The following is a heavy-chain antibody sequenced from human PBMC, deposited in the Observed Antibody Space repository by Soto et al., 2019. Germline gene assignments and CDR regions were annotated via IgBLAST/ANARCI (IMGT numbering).Heavy chain of an antibody. J-gene: IGHJ6*02. Sequence: GESLKTSCNGSGYSFTSYWISWVRQMPGKGLGWMGRIDPSDSYTNYSPSFQGHVTISADKSISTAYLQWSSLKASDTAMYYCARPTSYCSGGSCDSGYYYYSMDVWGQGTTVTVSS. V-gene: IGHV5-10-1*01. CDR1: GYSFTSYW. D-gene: IGHD2-15*01. CDR3: ARPTSYCSGGSCDSGYYYYSMDV. CDR2: IDPSDSYT.